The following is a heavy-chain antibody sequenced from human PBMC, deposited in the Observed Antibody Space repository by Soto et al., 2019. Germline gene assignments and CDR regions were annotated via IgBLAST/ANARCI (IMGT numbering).Heavy chain of an antibody. V-gene: IGHV4-30-4*01. CDR3: ASVRGVTYFDY. Sequence: SSETLSLTCTVSGGSISSGDYYWSWIRQPPGKGLEWIGYIYYSGSTYYNPSLKSRVTISVDTSKNQFSLKLTSVTAADTAVYYYASVRGVTYFDYWGQGTLVTVSS. J-gene: IGHJ4*02. CDR2: IYYSGST. D-gene: IGHD3-10*01. CDR1: GGSISSGDYY.